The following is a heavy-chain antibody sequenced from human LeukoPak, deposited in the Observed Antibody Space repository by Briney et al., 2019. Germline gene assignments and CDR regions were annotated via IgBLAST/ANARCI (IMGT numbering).Heavy chain of an antibody. CDR1: GDSITHYY. D-gene: IGHD6-13*01. V-gene: IGHV4-59*08. Sequence: PSETLSLTCTVSGDSITHYYWSWIRQPPGKGLEWIGYIYYSGSTNYNPSLKSRVTISVDTSKNQFSLKLSSVTAADTAVYYCARSSSWYEFDYWGQGTLVTVSS. CDR2: IYYSGST. J-gene: IGHJ4*02. CDR3: ARSSSWYEFDY.